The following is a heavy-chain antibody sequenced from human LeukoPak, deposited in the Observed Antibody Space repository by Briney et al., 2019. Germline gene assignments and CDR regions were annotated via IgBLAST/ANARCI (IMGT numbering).Heavy chain of an antibody. CDR1: GLTFNTYG. J-gene: IGHJ6*02. CDR2: IWYDGSKR. CDR3: ARDRAIFYYDSGRSYSGMDV. D-gene: IGHD3-10*01. V-gene: IGHV3-30*19. Sequence: GGSLRLSCSASGLTFNTYGMHWVRQAPGKGLEWVAVIWYDGSKRYYTDSVQGRFTISRDNSKNTLYLQVNSLRAEDTAVYYCARDRAIFYYDSGRSYSGMDVWGQGTTVTVSS.